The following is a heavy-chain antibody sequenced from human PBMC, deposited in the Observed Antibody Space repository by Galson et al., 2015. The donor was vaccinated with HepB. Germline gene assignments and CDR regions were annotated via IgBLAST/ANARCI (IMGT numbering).Heavy chain of an antibody. J-gene: IGHJ6*03. D-gene: IGHD6-13*01. V-gene: IGHV3-15*01. CDR1: GFTFSNAW. CDR2: IKSKTDGGTT. CDR3: TTRQNSSSWLYYYYYYYMDV. Sequence: SLRLSCAASGFTFSNAWMSWVRQAPGKGLEWVGRIKSKTDGGTTDYAAPVKGRFTISRDDSKNTLYPQMNSLKTEDTAVYYCTTRQNSSSWLYYYYYYYMDVWGKGTTVTVSS.